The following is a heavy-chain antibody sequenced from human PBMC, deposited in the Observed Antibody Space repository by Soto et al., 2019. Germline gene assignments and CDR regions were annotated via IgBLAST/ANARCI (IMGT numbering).Heavy chain of an antibody. CDR2: VNPNNGDT. CDR3: AXVSRKGSAIDFDY. J-gene: IGHJ4*02. D-gene: IGHD3-10*01. CDR1: GXTXXXXX. V-gene: IGHV1-8*01. Sequence: QVQLVQSGAELKKPGASVKVSCKASGXTXXXXXXXXVRQATGQGPEWIGWVNPNNGDTGYAQKXXXXXXXXXXXXXXXXXXXXXXXXXXXTXXXXXAXVSRKGSAIDFDYWGQGTLITVSS.